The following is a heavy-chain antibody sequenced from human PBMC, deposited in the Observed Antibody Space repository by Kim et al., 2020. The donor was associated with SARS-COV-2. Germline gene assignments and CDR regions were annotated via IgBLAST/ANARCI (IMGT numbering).Heavy chain of an antibody. D-gene: IGHD6-13*01. CDR2: FDPEDGET. J-gene: IGHJ4*02. V-gene: IGHV1-24*01. CDR3: APSVGSSWYLGAAWVL. Sequence: ASVKVSCKVSGYTLTELSMHWVRQAPGKGLEWMGGFDPEDGETIYAQKFQGRVTMTEDTSTDTAYMELSSLRSEDTAVYYCAPSVGSSWYLGAAWVLWGQGTLVTVSS. CDR1: GYTLTELS.